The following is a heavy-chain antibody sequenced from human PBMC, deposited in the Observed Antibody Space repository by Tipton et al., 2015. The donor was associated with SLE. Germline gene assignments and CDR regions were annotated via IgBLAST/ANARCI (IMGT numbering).Heavy chain of an antibody. D-gene: IGHD1-26*01. Sequence: SLRLSCVTSGFKFDDCAMHWVRQAPGKGLEWVSSISWSSGSIAYADSVRGRFIVSRDNAKKSLYLQMNNVRPEDTALYYCSRDRSPQIVGATAYYSYGMDVWGQGTAVTVSS. CDR2: ISWSSGSI. V-gene: IGHV3-9*01. J-gene: IGHJ6*02. CDR3: SRDRSPQIVGATAYYSYGMDV. CDR1: GFKFDDCA.